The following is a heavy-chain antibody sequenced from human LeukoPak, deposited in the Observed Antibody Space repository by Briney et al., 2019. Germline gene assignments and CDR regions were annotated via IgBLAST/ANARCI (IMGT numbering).Heavy chain of an antibody. CDR2: INPSGGST. CDR3: ARSYSSTEFAEYFRH. V-gene: IGHV1-46*01. Sequence: ASVKVSCKTSGYAFTNFYMYWVRQAPGQGFEWVGVINPSGGSTSYSRKFQGRVTMTRDMSTSTVYMELSSLRSEDTAVYYCARSYSSTEFAEYFRHWGQGTLVIVSS. D-gene: IGHD6-13*01. CDR1: GYAFTNFY. J-gene: IGHJ1*01.